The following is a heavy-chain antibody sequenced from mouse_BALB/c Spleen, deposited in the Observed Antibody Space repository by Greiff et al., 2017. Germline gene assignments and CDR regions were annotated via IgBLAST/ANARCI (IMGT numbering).Heavy chain of an antibody. CDR2: INPSSGYT. CDR3: ASPLDGSYWYFDV. J-gene: IGHJ1*01. D-gene: IGHD1-1*01. CDR1: GYTFTSYT. V-gene: IGHV1-4*02. Sequence: QVQLQQSAAELARPGASVKMSCKASGYTFTSYTMHWVKQRPGQGLEWIGYINPSSGYTEYNQKFKDKTTLTADKSSSTAYMQLSSLTSEDSAVYYCASPLDGSYWYFDVWGAGTTVTVSS.